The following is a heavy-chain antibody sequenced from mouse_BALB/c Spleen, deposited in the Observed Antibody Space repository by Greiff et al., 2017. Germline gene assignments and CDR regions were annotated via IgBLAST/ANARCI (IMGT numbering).Heavy chain of an antibody. CDR3: ARNGNYPFAY. CDR1: GYSITSDYA. J-gene: IGHJ3*01. CDR2: ISYSGST. Sequence: EVKLMESGPGLVKPSQSLSLTCTVTGYSITSDYAWNWIRQFPGNKLEWMGYISYSGSTSYNPSLKSRISITRDTSKNQFFLQLNSVTTEDTATYYCARNGNYPFAYWGQGTLVTVSA. V-gene: IGHV3-2*02. D-gene: IGHD2-1*01.